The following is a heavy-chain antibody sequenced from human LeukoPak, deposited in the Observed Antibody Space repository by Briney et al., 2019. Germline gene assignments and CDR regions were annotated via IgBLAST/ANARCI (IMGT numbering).Heavy chain of an antibody. Sequence: PGGSLRLSCVTSGFTFSNYGMHWVRHLPGKGLEWVAVISYDSEGDYHVDSVKGRFTISRDNSKNTLYLQMNSLRAEDTAVYYCAKHGFGVPEGYWGQGTLVTVSS. D-gene: IGHD3-10*01. J-gene: IGHJ4*02. CDR1: GFTFSNYG. CDR2: ISYDSEGD. V-gene: IGHV3-30*18. CDR3: AKHGFGVPEGY.